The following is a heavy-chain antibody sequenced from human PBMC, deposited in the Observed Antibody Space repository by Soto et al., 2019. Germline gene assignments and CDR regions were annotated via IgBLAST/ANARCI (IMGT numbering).Heavy chain of an antibody. V-gene: IGHV4-31*03. CDR2: IYYSGST. Sequence: SETLSLTCTVSGGSISSGGYYWSWIRQHPGKGLEWIGYIYYSGSTYYNPSLKSRVAISVDTSKNQFSLKLSSVTAADTAVYYCARDHPITMVRGVIIGMDVWGQGTTVTVSS. CDR1: GGSISSGGYY. CDR3: ARDHPITMVRGVIIGMDV. J-gene: IGHJ6*02. D-gene: IGHD3-10*01.